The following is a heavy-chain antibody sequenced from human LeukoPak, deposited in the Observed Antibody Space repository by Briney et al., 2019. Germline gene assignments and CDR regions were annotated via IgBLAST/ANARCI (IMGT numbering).Heavy chain of an antibody. V-gene: IGHV3-74*01. CDR3: AKGNYYYMDV. J-gene: IGHJ6*03. CDR1: GLSFSNYW. Sequence: GGSLRLSCAASGLSFSNYWMHWVRQAPGKGLVWVSRINADGRRTDYAGSVKGRFTISRDNSKNSLYLQMNSLRTEDTALYYCAKGNYYYMDVWGKGTTVTVSS. CDR2: INADGRRT.